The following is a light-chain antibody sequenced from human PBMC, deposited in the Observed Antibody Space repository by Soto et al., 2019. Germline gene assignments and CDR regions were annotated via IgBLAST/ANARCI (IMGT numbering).Light chain of an antibody. CDR3: QHYNSYSEA. V-gene: IGKV3-15*01. CDR1: QGVSSS. CDR2: GAS. J-gene: IGKJ1*01. Sequence: EIVLPQSPGTLPLSIGERPSLSCRASQGVSSSLAWYQQKPGQAPRLLIYGASTRATGIPARFSGSGSGTEFTLTISSLQSEDFATYFCQHYNSYSEAFGQGTKVDIK.